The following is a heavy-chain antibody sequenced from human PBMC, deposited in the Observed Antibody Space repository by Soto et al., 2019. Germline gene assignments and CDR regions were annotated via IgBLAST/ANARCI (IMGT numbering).Heavy chain of an antibody. CDR3: ARRSSGWYGPNYASGAGYGMDV. Sequence: QLQLQESGPGLVKPSETLSLTCTVSGGSISSSSYYWGWIRQPPGKGLEWIGSIYYSGSTYYNPSLKSRVTISVDTSKNQFSLKLSSVTAADTAVYYCARRSSGWYGPNYASGAGYGMDVWGQGTTVTVSS. D-gene: IGHD6-19*01. CDR1: GGSISSSSYY. V-gene: IGHV4-39*01. CDR2: IYYSGST. J-gene: IGHJ6*02.